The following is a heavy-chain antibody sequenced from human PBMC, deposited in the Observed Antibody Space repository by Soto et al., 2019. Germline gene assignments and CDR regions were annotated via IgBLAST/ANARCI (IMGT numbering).Heavy chain of an antibody. J-gene: IGHJ4*02. CDR3: ARSLLTSSWYVDY. V-gene: IGHV4-38-2*01. CDR1: GYSISSGYY. D-gene: IGHD6-13*01. Sequence: SETLSLTCAVSGYSISSGYYWSWIRQPPGKGPEWIGSIYHSGTTYYNPSLKSRVTISIDTSKNQFSLNLTSLTATDTAVYFCARSLLTSSWYVDYWGQGTPVTVSS. CDR2: IYHSGTT.